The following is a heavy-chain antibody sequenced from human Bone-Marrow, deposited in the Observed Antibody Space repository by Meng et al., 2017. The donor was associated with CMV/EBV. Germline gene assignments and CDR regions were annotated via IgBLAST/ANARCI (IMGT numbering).Heavy chain of an antibody. J-gene: IGHJ4*02. CDR1: GGSFSGYY. CDR3: ANNFWSGYYDY. V-gene: IGHV4-34*01. D-gene: IGHD3-3*01. Sequence: SETLSLTCAVYGGSFSGYYWSWIRQPPGKGLEWIGEINHSGSTNYNPSLKSRVTISVDTSKNQFSLKLSSVTAADTAVYYCANNFWSGYYDYWGQGTLVTVSS. CDR2: INHSGST.